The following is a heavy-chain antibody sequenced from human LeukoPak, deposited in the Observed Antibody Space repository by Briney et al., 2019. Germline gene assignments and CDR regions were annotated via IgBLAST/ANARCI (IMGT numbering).Heavy chain of an antibody. CDR1: GYTFTSYG. CDR3: ARGIVVVVAATPGYYGMDV. Sequence: ASVKVSCKASGYTFTSYGISWVRQAPGQGLEWMGWISAYNGNTNYAQKLQGRVTMTTDTSTSTAYMELRSLRSDDTAVYYCARGIVVVVAATPGYYGMDVWGQGTTVTVS. CDR2: ISAYNGNT. D-gene: IGHD2-15*01. J-gene: IGHJ6*02. V-gene: IGHV1-18*01.